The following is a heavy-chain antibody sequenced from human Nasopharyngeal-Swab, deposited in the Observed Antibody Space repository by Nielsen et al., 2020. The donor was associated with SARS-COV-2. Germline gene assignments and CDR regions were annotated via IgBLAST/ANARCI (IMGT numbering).Heavy chain of an antibody. CDR2: IIPIFGTA. CDR3: AREIGGYGSGSYYYYGMDV. V-gene: IGHV1-69*13. Sequence: SVKVSCKASGGTFSSYAISWVRQAPGQGLEWMGGIIPIFGTANYAQKFQGRVTIAADESTSTAYMELSSLRSEDTAVYYCAREIGGYGSGSYYYYGMDVWGQGTTVTVSS. CDR1: GGTFSSYA. J-gene: IGHJ6*02. D-gene: IGHD3-10*01.